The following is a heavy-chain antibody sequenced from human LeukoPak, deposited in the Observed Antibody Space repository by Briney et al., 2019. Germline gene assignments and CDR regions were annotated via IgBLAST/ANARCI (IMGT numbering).Heavy chain of an antibody. Sequence: GGSLRLSCAASGFTVSSSYMTWVRQSPGKGLEWVSVIYSGTTTYYAASVKGRFIISRDNSKNTLYLQMNSLRAEDTAVYYRANLGFDSSGWFPLGVYYYYMDVWGKGTTVTISS. J-gene: IGHJ6*03. CDR2: IYSGTTT. V-gene: IGHV3-53*05. CDR3: ANLGFDSSGWFPLGVYYYYMDV. CDR1: GFTVSSSY. D-gene: IGHD6-19*01.